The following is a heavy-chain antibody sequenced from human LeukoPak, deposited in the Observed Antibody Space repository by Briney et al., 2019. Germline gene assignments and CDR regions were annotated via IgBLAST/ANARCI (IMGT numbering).Heavy chain of an antibody. Sequence: SETLSLTCTVSGGSISSYYWSWIRQPPGKGLEWFGYIYYSGSTNYNPSLKSRVTISVDTSKNQFSLKLSSVTAADTAVYYCATDPTIFGVVISDYWGQGTLVTVSS. CDR2: IYYSGST. D-gene: IGHD3-3*01. CDR3: ATDPTIFGVVISDY. CDR1: GGSISSYY. V-gene: IGHV4-59*08. J-gene: IGHJ4*02.